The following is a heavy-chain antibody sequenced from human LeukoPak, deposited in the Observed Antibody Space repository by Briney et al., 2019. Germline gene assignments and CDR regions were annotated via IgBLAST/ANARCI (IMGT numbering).Heavy chain of an antibody. V-gene: IGHV4-34*01. CDR3: ARDPYSYSFGY. CDR1: GGSFSGYY. D-gene: IGHD5-18*01. Sequence: SETLSLTCAVYGGSFSGYYWSWIRQPPGKGLEWIGEINHSGSTNYNPSLKSRVTISVDTSKNQFSLKLSSVTAADTAVYYCARDPYSYSFGYWGQGTLVTVSS. J-gene: IGHJ4*02. CDR2: INHSGST.